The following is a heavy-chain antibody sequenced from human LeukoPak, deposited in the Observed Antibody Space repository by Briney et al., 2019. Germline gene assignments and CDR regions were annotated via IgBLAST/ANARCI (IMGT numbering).Heavy chain of an antibody. V-gene: IGHV3-21*01. CDR2: ISSSSSYI. CDR1: GFTFSSYS. J-gene: IGHJ4*02. CDR3: ARDYDGDYVFNY. Sequence: PGRSLRLSCAASGFTFSSYSMNWVRQAPGKGLEWVSSISSSSSYIYYADSVKGRFTISRDNAKNSLYLQMNSLRAEDTAVYYCARDYDGDYVFNYWGQGTLVTVSP. D-gene: IGHD4-17*01.